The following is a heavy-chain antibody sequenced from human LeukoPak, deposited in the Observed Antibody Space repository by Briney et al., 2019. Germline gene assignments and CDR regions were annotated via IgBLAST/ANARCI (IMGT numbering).Heavy chain of an antibody. CDR2: IYYSGST. J-gene: IGHJ5*02. Sequence: SETLSLTCTVSGYSISSGYDWGWIRPPPGKGLEWIGYIYYSGSTNYNPSLKSRVTISVDTSKNQFSLKLSSVTAADTAVYYCAREALGVDNWFDPWGQGTLVTVSS. V-gene: IGHV4-61*01. CDR1: GYSISSGYD. D-gene: IGHD3-16*01. CDR3: AREALGVDNWFDP.